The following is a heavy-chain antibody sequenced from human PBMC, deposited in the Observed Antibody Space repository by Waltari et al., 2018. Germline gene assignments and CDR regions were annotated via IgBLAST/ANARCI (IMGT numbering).Heavy chain of an antibody. CDR3: GDFTAFDY. V-gene: IGHV3-15*01. J-gene: IGHJ4*02. D-gene: IGHD2-8*02. CDR2: IKAKPHGGTS. Sequence: EVQLVESGGGLVKPGGSLRLSCVGSGFTFSTAWMHWVRQAPGKGLEVVGRIKAKPHGGTSVYAAPVKGRFTISRDDSRNTVYLQMNSLRTEDTAVYYCGDFTAFDYWGQGTLVTVSS. CDR1: GFTFSTAW.